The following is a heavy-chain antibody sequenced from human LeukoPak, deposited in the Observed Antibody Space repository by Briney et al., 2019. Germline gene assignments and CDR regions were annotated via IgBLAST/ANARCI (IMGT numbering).Heavy chain of an antibody. CDR2: IQYDGIDK. Sequence: GGSLRLSCLASVFTFTHFGMHWVRQAPGKGLEWVTFIQYDGIDKYYADSVKGQFSISRDDSKNTIYLQMNSLKPEDTAVYYCAKIVGSGSRTFWGQGTLVIVSS. CDR3: AKIVGSGSRTF. V-gene: IGHV3-30*02. D-gene: IGHD1-26*01. J-gene: IGHJ4*02. CDR1: VFTFTHFG.